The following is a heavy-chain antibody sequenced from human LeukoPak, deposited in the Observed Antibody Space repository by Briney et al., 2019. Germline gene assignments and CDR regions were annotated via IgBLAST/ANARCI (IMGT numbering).Heavy chain of an antibody. CDR1: GYTFTGYY. Sequence: ASVKVSCKASGYTFTGYYMHWVRQAPGQGLEWMGWINPNSGGTDYAQKFQGRVTMTRDTSISTAYMELSRLRSDDTAVYYCARNIVVVPAAIGLDWLDPWGQGTLVTVSS. CDR3: ARNIVVVPAAIGLDWLDP. J-gene: IGHJ5*02. D-gene: IGHD2-2*02. V-gene: IGHV1-2*02. CDR2: INPNSGGT.